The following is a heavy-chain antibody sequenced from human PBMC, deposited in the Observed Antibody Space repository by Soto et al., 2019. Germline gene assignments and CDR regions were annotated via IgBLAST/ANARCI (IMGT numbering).Heavy chain of an antibody. V-gene: IGHV3-30*04. J-gene: IGHJ4*02. CDR3: ASVERCRGSCCYHFDY. CDR1: GFTFSSYA. Sequence: GGSLRLSCAASGFTFSSYAMHWVRQAPGKGLERVAVISYDGSNKYYAASVKGRFTISRDNSKNTLYLQMNSLKAEDTAVYYCASVERCRGSCCYHFDYWGQGTRVTVSS. CDR2: ISYDGSNK. D-gene: IGHD2-15*01.